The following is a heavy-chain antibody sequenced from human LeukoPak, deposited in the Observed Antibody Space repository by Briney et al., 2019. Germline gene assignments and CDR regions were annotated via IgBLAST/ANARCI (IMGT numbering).Heavy chain of an antibody. Sequence: LETLSLTCAVYGGSFSGYYWSWIRQPPGKGLEWIGEINHSGSTNYNPSLKSRVTISVDTSKNQFSLKLSSVTAADTAVYYCARVTRITIFGVVTRHYGMDVWGQGTTVTVSS. D-gene: IGHD3-3*01. V-gene: IGHV4-34*01. CDR2: INHSGST. J-gene: IGHJ6*02. CDR1: GGSFSGYY. CDR3: ARVTRITIFGVVTRHYGMDV.